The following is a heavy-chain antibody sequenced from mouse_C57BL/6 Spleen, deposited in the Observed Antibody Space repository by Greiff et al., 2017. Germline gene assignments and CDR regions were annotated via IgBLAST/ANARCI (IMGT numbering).Heavy chain of an antibody. CDR2: ISYNGST. J-gene: IGHJ3*01. D-gene: IGHD3-2*02. CDR1: GYSITSGYD. Sequence: EVKLVESGPGMVKPSQSLSLTCTVTGYSITSGYDWHWIRHFPGNKLEWMGYISYNGSTNYKPSLKSRIAITHDTSKNHFFLKLNSVTTEDTATYYCARDSSGYVGFAYWGQGTLVTVSA. CDR3: ARDSSGYVGFAY. V-gene: IGHV3-1*01.